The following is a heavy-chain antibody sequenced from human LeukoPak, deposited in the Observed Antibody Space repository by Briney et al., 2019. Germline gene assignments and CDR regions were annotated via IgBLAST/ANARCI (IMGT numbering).Heavy chain of an antibody. CDR3: ARVRCSGGSCPYYYYYMDV. Sequence: SETLSLPCTVSGYFISSGYYWGWIRHSTGKGLHWIDSTHHSGSTYYNPSLKSRVTISVDTSKNQFSLKLSSVTAADTAVYYCARVRCSGGSCPYYYYYMDVWGKGTTVTVSS. J-gene: IGHJ6*03. CDR2: THHSGST. D-gene: IGHD2-15*01. V-gene: IGHV4-38-2*02. CDR1: GYFISSGYY.